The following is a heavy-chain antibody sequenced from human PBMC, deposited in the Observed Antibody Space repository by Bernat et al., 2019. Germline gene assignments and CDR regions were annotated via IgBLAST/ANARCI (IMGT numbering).Heavy chain of an antibody. J-gene: IGHJ4*02. CDR1: GFTFSDYY. CDR3: ARGPLLRGVQEGWYFDY. D-gene: IGHD3-10*01. Sequence: GQRGEAGGGGGKPGGSLRLSCAASGFTFSDYYMSWIRQAPGKGLEWVSYISSSSSYTNYADSVKGRFTISRDNAKNSLYLQMNSLRAEDTAVYYCARGPLLRGVQEGWYFDYWGQGTLVTVSS. CDR2: ISSSSSYT. V-gene: IGHV3-11*05.